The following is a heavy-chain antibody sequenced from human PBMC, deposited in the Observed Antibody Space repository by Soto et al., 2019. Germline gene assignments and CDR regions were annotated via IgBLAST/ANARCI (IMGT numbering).Heavy chain of an antibody. J-gene: IGHJ4*02. CDR2: ISWNSGSI. CDR3: AKDNTAMVSGSFDY. V-gene: IGHV3-9*01. Sequence: GGSLRLSCAASGFTFDDYAMHWVRQAPGKGLEWVSGISWNSGSIGYADSVKGRFTISRDNAKNSLYLQMNSLRAEDTALYYCAKDNTAMVSGSFDYWGQGTLVTVSS. CDR1: GFTFDDYA. D-gene: IGHD5-18*01.